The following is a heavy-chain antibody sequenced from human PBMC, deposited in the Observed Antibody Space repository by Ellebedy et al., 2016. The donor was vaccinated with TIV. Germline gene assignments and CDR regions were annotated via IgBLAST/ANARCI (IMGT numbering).Heavy chain of an antibody. CDR1: GGSIVNSPYF. J-gene: IGHJ4*02. CDR2: ISYRGST. Sequence: SETLSLXXTVSGGSIVNSPYFWGWIRQPPGKGLQWIGSISYRGSTFYIPALKSRVTMSVDTSKDQISLKVRSVTAADTAVYFCARVAAAGHLSSVDFWGQGTLVTVSS. D-gene: IGHD2-21*02. CDR3: ARVAAAGHLSSVDF. V-gene: IGHV4-39*01.